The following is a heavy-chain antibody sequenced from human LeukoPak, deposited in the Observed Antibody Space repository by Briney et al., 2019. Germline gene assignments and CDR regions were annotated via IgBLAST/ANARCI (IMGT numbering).Heavy chain of an antibody. CDR1: GGSFSGYY. V-gene: IGHV4-34*01. Sequence: SETLSLTCAVYGGSFSGYYWSWIRQPRGKGLERIGEINHSGSTNYNPSLKSRVTISVDTSKNQFSLKLSSVTAADTAVYYCARGQLRLSNWGQGSLVIVSS. J-gene: IGHJ4*02. CDR3: ARGQLRLSN. D-gene: IGHD6-25*01. CDR2: INHSGST.